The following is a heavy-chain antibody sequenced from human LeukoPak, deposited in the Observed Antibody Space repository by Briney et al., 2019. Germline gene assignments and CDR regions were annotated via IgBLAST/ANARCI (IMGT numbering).Heavy chain of an antibody. CDR1: GGSISSYY. D-gene: IGHD3-22*01. CDR3: ARGAYYYDSSGYYFGPYFDY. J-gene: IGHJ4*02. CDR2: IYYSGST. V-gene: IGHV4-59*01. Sequence: SETLSLTCTVSGGSISSYYWTWIRQPPGKGLEWIGYIYYSGSTNYNPSLKSRVTISVDTSKNQFSLKLSSVTAADTAVYYCARGAYYYDSSGYYFGPYFDYWGQGTLVTVSS.